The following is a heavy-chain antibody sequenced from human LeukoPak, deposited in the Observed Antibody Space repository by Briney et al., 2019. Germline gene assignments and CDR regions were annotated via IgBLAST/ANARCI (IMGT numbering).Heavy chain of an antibody. J-gene: IGHJ5*02. CDR3: ARPYYYDSRIDP. D-gene: IGHD3-22*01. CDR2: MYYSGST. Sequence: SQTLCLTCTVSGGSISSGDYYWSWIRQPPGKGLEWIAYMYYSGSTYYNPSLKSRVTMSADTSKNQLSLKLSSVTAADTAVYYCARPYYYDSRIDPWGQGTLVTVSS. CDR1: GGSISSGDYY. V-gene: IGHV4-30-4*01.